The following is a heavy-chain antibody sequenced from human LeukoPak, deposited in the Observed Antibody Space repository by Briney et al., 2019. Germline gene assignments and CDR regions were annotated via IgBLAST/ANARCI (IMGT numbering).Heavy chain of an antibody. CDR1: GGTFSSHA. CDR2: IIPILGTP. CDR3: ASRTYFYDSSGYYYAPFDF. J-gene: IGHJ4*02. D-gene: IGHD3-22*01. Sequence: GSSVKVSCKASGGTFSSHAISWVRQAPGQGLDWMGGIIPILGTPNYAQKFQGRVTITADESTSTAYMELSSLRSDDTAVYYCASRTYFYDSSGYYYAPFDFWGQGTLVTVSS. V-gene: IGHV1-69*01.